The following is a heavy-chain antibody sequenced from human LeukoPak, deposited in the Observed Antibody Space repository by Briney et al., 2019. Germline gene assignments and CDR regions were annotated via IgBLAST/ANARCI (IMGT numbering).Heavy chain of an antibody. CDR3: ARGSAAYDSSGSNVGY. V-gene: IGHV4-34*01. CDR1: GGSFSGYY. Sequence: SETLSLTCAVYGGSFSGYYWSWLPHPPGKGLEWIGEINHSGSTTSNPSPKSRVTISEDTSKNQFSLKLSSVTAADTAVYYCARGSAAYDSSGSNVGYWGQGTLVTVSS. CDR2: INHSGST. J-gene: IGHJ4*02. D-gene: IGHD3-22*01.